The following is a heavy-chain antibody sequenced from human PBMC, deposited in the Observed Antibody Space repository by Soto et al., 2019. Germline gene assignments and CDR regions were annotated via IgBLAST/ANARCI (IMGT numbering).Heavy chain of an antibody. J-gene: IGHJ4*02. D-gene: IGHD2-8*01. CDR1: GFTFSNYA. CDR2: ISVAGDT. Sequence: GGSLRLSCAASGFTFSNYAMNGVRQAPGKGPEWVSHISVAGDTYYADSVKGRFTISRDNSKSTLFLQMNSLRAEDTAVYYCAKSLSMATSFDYWGQGSPVTVSS. CDR3: AKSLSMATSFDY. V-gene: IGHV3-23*01.